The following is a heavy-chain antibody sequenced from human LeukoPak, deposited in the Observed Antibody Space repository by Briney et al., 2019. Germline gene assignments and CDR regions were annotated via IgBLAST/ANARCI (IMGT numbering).Heavy chain of an antibody. CDR1: GGSISSSSYY. J-gene: IGHJ4*01. D-gene: IGHD3-3*01. CDR2: IYYSGST. V-gene: IGHV4-39*01. CDR3: ASPPSIFGVVRWEDYLDY. Sequence: SETLSLTCTVSGGSISSSSYYWGWIRQPPGKGLEWIGSIYYSGSTYYNPSLKSRVTISVDTSKDQFSLKLSSVTAADTAVYYCASPPSIFGVVRWEDYLDYWGQGTLVTVSS.